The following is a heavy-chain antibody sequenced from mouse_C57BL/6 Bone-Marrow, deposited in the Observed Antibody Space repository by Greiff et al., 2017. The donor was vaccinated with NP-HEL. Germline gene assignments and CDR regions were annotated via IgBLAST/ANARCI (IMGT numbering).Heavy chain of an antibody. J-gene: IGHJ3*01. D-gene: IGHD1-1*01. CDR3: ARSYYYGSSYRGAWFAY. Sequence: VQGVESGAELAKPGASVKLSCKASGYTFTSYWMHWVKQRPGQGLEWIGYINPSSGYTKYNQKFKDKATLTADKSSSTAYMQLSSLTYEDSAVYYCARSYYYGSSYRGAWFAYWGQGTLVTVSA. CDR2: INPSSGYT. V-gene: IGHV1-7*01. CDR1: GYTFTSYW.